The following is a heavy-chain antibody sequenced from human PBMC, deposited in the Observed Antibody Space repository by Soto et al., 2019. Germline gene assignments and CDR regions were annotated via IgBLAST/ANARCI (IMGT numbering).Heavy chain of an antibody. CDR1: GFAFSNYA. CDR2: LSGDGTAP. J-gene: IGHJ4*02. D-gene: IGHD6-13*01. V-gene: IGHV3-23*01. Sequence: DVHLLESGGGLVQPGGSLRLSCAASGFAFSNYAMSWVRQAPGKGLEWVSTLSGDGTAPYYADSAKGRFTISRDNSKDTLDQQMNSRRAEDTVIYYCAELTPPYNSKRFGYWGQGTLVTVSS. CDR3: AELTPPYNSKRFGY.